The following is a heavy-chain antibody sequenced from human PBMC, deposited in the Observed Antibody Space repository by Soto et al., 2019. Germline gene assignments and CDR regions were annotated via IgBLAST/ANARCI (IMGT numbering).Heavy chain of an antibody. J-gene: IGHJ6*03. CDR2: IYYSGST. Sequence: SETLSLTCTVSGGSISSYYWSWIRQPPGKGLEWIGYIYYSGSTNYNPSLKSRVTISVDTSKNQFSLKLSSVTAADTAVYYCARFEGRYYYYMDVWGKGTTVTVSS. CDR1: GGSISSYY. CDR3: ARFEGRYYYYMDV. V-gene: IGHV4-59*08.